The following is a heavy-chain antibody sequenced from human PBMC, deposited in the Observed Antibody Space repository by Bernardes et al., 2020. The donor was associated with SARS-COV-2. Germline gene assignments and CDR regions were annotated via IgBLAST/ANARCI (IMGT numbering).Heavy chain of an antibody. J-gene: IGHJ6*02. CDR2: IKQDGSEK. Sequence: GSLRLSCAASGFTFSSYWMSWVRQAPGKGLEWVANIKQDGSEKYYVDSVKGRFTISRDNAKNSLYLQMNSLRAEDTAVYYCAREGYSSGWYPYYYYGMDVWGQGTTVTVSS. CDR1: GFTFSSYW. V-gene: IGHV3-7*03. D-gene: IGHD6-19*01. CDR3: AREGYSSGWYPYYYYGMDV.